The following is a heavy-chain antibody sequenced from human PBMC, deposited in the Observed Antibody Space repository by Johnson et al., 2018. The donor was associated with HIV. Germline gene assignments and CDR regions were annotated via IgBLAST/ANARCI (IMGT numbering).Heavy chain of an antibody. J-gene: IGHJ3*02. V-gene: IGHV3-11*01. Sequence: QVQLVESGGGLVKPGGSLRLSCAAFGFTFSDYYMSWNRQAPGKALEWVSAISGSGGSTYYADSVKGRFTISRDNAKNSLYLQMNSLRAEDTALYYWARKSAFDAFDIWGQGTMVTVSS. CDR1: GFTFSDYY. CDR3: ARKSAFDAFDI. CDR2: ISGSGGST.